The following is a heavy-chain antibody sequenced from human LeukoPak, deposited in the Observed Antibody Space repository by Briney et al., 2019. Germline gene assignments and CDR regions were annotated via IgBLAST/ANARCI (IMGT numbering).Heavy chain of an antibody. Sequence: AGGSLRLTCAASGFTFSSYSMNWVRQAPGKGLEWFSSSSNSSSYIYYADSVKGRFTISRDNAKNSLYLQMNSLRAEDTAVYYCAREYYYDSSGSPNCMDVWGKGTTVTVSS. CDR2: SSNSSSYI. J-gene: IGHJ6*03. CDR1: GFTFSSYS. V-gene: IGHV3-21*01. D-gene: IGHD3-22*01. CDR3: AREYYYDSSGSPNCMDV.